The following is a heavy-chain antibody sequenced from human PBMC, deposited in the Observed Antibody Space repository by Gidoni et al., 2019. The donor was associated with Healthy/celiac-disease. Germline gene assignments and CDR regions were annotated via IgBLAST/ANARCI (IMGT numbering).Heavy chain of an antibody. CDR3: ARQMYYYGSGSLLGQFDY. J-gene: IGHJ4*02. CDR1: GGSISSYY. D-gene: IGHD3-10*01. CDR2: IYYSGST. Sequence: QVQLQESGPGLVKPSETLSLTCTVSGGSISSYYWSWIRQPPGKGLEWIGYIYYSGSTNYNPSLKSRVTISVDTSKNQFSLKLSSVTAADTAVYYCARQMYYYGSGSLLGQFDYWGQGTLVAVSS. V-gene: IGHV4-59*08.